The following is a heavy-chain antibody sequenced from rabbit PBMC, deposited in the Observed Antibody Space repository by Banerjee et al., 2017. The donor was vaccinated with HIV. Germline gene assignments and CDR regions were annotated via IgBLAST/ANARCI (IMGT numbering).Heavy chain of an antibody. CDR2: IYTSSGNT. D-gene: IGHD4-1*01. CDR1: GFSFSSTYY. V-gene: IGHV1S45*01. Sequence: QEQLEESGGDLVKPEGSLTLTCTASGFSFSSTYYMCWVRQAPGKGLELIACIYTSSGNTVYASWAKGRFTISKTSSTTVTLQMTSLTAADTATYFCARDLAGAIGWNFGLWGQGTLVTVS. CDR3: ARDLAGAIGWNFGL. J-gene: IGHJ3*01.